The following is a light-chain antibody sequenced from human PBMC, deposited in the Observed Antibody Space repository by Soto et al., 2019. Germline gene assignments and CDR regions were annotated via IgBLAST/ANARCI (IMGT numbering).Light chain of an antibody. CDR1: QSVSSN. CDR3: QQYAISPST. J-gene: IGKJ5*01. V-gene: IGKV3D-15*01. Sequence: EIVMPQYPATLSVSPGERATLSCMASQSVSSNLAWHQQKPGQAPRLLIYDASNRATGIPARFSGSGSGTDFTLTISRLEPEDFAVFYCQQYAISPSTFGQGTRLEI. CDR2: DAS.